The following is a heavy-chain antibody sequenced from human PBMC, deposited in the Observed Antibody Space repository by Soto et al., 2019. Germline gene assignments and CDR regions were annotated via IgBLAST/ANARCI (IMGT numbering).Heavy chain of an antibody. CDR2: IYSNDHK. CDR3: AHIHRVVTVTDGVDF. V-gene: IGHV2-5*01. CDR1: GFSFSPRGVG. D-gene: IGHD2-15*01. Sequence: QITLKESGPTLVKPTQTLTLTCSFSGFSFSPRGVGVGWIRQPPGKAPECLAVIYSNDHKRYNPSLQTRVSITMDTTNSQVVLTRTNMDPADTATYFCAHIHRVVTVTDGVDFWGQGILVTVTS. J-gene: IGHJ4*02.